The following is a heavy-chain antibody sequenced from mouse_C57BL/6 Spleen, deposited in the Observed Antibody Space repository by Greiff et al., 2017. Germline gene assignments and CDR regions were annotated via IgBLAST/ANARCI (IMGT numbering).Heavy chain of an antibody. J-gene: IGHJ4*01. D-gene: IGHD6-1*01. Sequence: VQLQQSGAELVKPGASVKLSCKASGYTFTSYGMHWVKQRPGQGLEWIGYINPSSGYTKYNQKFKDKATLTADTSSSTVYMQLSSLTYEDSAVYYCARSLRDTPLDDWGKGTSVTVSS. CDR3: ARSLRDTPLDD. V-gene: IGHV1-7*01. CDR2: INPSSGYT. CDR1: GYTFTSYG.